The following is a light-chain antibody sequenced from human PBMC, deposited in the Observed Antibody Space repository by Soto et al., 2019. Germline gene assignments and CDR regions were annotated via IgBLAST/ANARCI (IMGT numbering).Light chain of an antibody. J-gene: IGLJ2*01. CDR3: GTWDSSLSGGV. V-gene: IGLV1-51*01. CDR2: DNI. Sequence: QSVLTQPPSVSAAPGQTVALSFSGSNSDIGTKNVCWYQQLPGTAPKLLIYDNIKRPSGIPDRFSASKSGTSATLAITGLQTGDEADYYCGTWDSSLSGGVFGGGTKLPVL. CDR1: NSDIGTKN.